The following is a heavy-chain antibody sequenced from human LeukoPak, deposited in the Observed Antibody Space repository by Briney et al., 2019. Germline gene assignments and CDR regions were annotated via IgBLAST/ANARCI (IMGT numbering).Heavy chain of an antibody. V-gene: IGHV4-59*01. J-gene: IGHJ4*02. D-gene: IGHD5-12*01. CDR3: ARVGGYEPNYLDY. CDR1: GGSISSYY. CDR2: IYYSGST. Sequence: SETLSLTCTVSGGSISSYYWSWIRQPPGKGLEWIGYIYYSGSTNYNPSLKSRVTISVDTSKNQSSLKLSSVTAADTAVYYCARVGGYEPNYLDYWGQGTLVTVSS.